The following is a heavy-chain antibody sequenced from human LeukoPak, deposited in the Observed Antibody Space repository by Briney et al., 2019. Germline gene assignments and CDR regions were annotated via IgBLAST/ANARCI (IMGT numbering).Heavy chain of an antibody. D-gene: IGHD6-13*01. Sequence: SETLSLTCTVSGGSISSYYWSWIRQPPGEGLEWIGYLYYSGSTNYNPSLKSRVTISVDTSKNQFSLKLTSVTAADTAVYYCARAGGGYSLDYWGQGTLVTVSS. CDR3: ARAGGGYSLDY. V-gene: IGHV4-59*01. J-gene: IGHJ4*02. CDR1: GGSISSYY. CDR2: LYYSGST.